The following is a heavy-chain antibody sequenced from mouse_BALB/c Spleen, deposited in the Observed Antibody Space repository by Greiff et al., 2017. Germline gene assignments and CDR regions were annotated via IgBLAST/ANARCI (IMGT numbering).Heavy chain of an antibody. D-gene: IGHD2-2*01. Sequence: VQLKESGGGLVKPGGSLKLSCAASGFTFSDYYMYWVRQTPEKRLEWVATISDGGSYTYYPDSVKGRFTISRDNAKNNLYLQMSSLKSEDTAMYYCARDESGYDPLFAYWGQGTLVTVSA. CDR3: ARDESGYDPLFAY. CDR2: ISDGGSYT. V-gene: IGHV5-4*02. CDR1: GFTFSDYY. J-gene: IGHJ3*01.